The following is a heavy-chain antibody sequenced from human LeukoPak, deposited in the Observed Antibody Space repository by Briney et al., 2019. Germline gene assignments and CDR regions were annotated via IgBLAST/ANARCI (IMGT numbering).Heavy chain of an antibody. CDR3: VRDGHRLYDYYYYYMDV. D-gene: IGHD2-2*02. J-gene: IGHJ6*03. Sequence: GASVKVSGKASGYTYTRYGISWVRQAPGQRLEWMGWISAYNGHTNYTQKLQGRVTMTTDTSTSTAYMELRSLRSDDTAVYFCVRDGHRLYDYYYYYMDVWGKGTTVTVSS. V-gene: IGHV1-18*01. CDR2: ISAYNGHT. CDR1: GYTYTRYG.